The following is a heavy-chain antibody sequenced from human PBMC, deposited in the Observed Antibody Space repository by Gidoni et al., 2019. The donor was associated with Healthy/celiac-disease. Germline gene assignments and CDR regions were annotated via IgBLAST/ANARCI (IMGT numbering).Heavy chain of an antibody. CDR1: GFTFSNAW. CDR3: TTGYYYDSSGYYYYMDV. Sequence: EVQLVESGGGLVKHGGSLRLSCAASGFTFSNAWMSWVRQAPGKGLEWVGRIKSKTDGGTTDYAAPVKGRFTISRDDSKNTLYLQMNSLKTEDTAVYYCTTGYYYDSSGYYYYMDVWGKGTTVTVSS. D-gene: IGHD3-22*01. CDR2: IKSKTDGGTT. V-gene: IGHV3-15*01. J-gene: IGHJ6*03.